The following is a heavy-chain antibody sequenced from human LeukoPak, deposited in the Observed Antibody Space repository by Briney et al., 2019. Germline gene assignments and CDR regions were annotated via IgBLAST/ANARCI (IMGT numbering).Heavy chain of an antibody. CDR1: GYSFSNYW. V-gene: IGHV5-51*01. J-gene: IGHJ4*02. CDR3: ARWRTYGGTYHFDS. D-gene: IGHD4-23*01. Sequence: GESLKISCKGSGYSFSNYWIGWVRQLPGKGLEWMGIIYPADSDTEYSPSFQGQVTISADKSISTAYLQWSSLKASDTAMYYCARWRTYGGTYHFDSWGQGTLVTVSS. CDR2: IYPADSDT.